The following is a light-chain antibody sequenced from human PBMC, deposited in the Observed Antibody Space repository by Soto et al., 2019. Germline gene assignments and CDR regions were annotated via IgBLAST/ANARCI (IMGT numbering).Light chain of an antibody. J-gene: IGKJ5*01. CDR2: AAS. Sequence: IQLTQSPSSLSAPVGDRITVTCRASQSISNFLNWYQQKPGKAPKLLIYAASSLQSGVPSRFSGSGSGTDFTLTISSLQPEDFATYYCQQSYSTPRTFGGGTRLEIK. CDR3: QQSYSTPRT. V-gene: IGKV1-39*01. CDR1: QSISNF.